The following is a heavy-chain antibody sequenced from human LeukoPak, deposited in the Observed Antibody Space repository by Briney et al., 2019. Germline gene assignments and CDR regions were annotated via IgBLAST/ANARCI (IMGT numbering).Heavy chain of an antibody. V-gene: IGHV3-33*01. Sequence: GGSLRLSCAASGFTFSSYGMHWVRQAPGKGLEWVAVIWYDGSNKYYADSVKGRFTISRDNSKNTLYLQMNSLRAEDTAVYYCAREGYDYVWGSYRQYYFDYWGQGTLVTVSS. CDR2: IWYDGSNK. J-gene: IGHJ4*02. CDR1: GFTFSSYG. D-gene: IGHD3-16*02. CDR3: AREGYDYVWGSYRQYYFDY.